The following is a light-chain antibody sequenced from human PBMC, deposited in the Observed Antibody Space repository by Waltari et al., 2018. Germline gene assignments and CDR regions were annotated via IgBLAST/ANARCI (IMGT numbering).Light chain of an antibody. CDR1: QDISDS. V-gene: IGKV1-27*01. CDR3: QKYDYAPLT. J-gene: IGKJ1*01. CDR2: DAS. Sequence: IQMTQSPSSLSASVGDRVTITCRASQDISDSLAWYQQKPGKVPKLLIFDASTLQSGVPSRFRGGGSGTDFTLTITSLQPEDVATYYCQKYDYAPLTFGQGTKVEVK.